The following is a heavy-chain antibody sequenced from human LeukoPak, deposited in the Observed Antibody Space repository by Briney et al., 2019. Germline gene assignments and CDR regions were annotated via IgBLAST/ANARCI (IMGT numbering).Heavy chain of an antibody. V-gene: IGHV4-59*01. CDR2: IYYSGST. Sequence: SETLSLTCTVSGGSFSTYYWSWIRQPPGKGLEWIGYIYYSGSTNYNPSLKSRVTISVDTSKNQFSLKLSSVTAADTAVYYCARDLRSPYYYYYYGMDVWGQGTTVTVSS. D-gene: IGHD3-16*01. J-gene: IGHJ6*02. CDR1: GGSFSTYY. CDR3: ARDLRSPYYYYYYGMDV.